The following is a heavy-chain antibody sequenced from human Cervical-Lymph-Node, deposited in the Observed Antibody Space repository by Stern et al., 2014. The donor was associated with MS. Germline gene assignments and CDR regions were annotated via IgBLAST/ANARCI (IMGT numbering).Heavy chain of an antibody. D-gene: IGHD6-19*01. V-gene: IGHV1-46*01. CDR2: INLSGGST. Sequence: VQLEESGAEVKKPGASVKVSCKASGYTFTSYYMHWVRQAPGQGLEWMGIINLSGGSTSYAQKFQGRVTMTRDTSTTTVCMELSSLRSEDTAVYYCAREEAGHRLGMMDVWGLGTTVTVSS. J-gene: IGHJ6*02. CDR3: AREEAGHRLGMMDV. CDR1: GYTFTSYY.